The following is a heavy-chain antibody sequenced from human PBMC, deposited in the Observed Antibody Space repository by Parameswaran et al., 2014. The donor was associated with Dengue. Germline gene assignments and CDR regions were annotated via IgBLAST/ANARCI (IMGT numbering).Heavy chain of an antibody. D-gene: IGHD3-10*01. Sequence: RWIRSAPREGLEWVANIKQDGSEKYYVDSVKGRFTISRDNVKNSLYLQMNSLRAEDTAVYYCAREYVMAYGSGSYPDNWGQGTLVTVSS. V-gene: IGHV3-7*04. J-gene: IGHJ4*02. CDR3: AREYVMAYGSGSYPDN. CDR2: IKQDGSEK.